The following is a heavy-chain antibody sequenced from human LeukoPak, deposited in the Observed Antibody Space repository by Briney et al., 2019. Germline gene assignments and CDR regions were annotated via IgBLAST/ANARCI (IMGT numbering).Heavy chain of an antibody. D-gene: IGHD3-22*01. V-gene: IGHV1-24*01. Sequence: ASVKVSCEVSGYTLTELSMHWVRQAPGKGLEWMGGFDPEDGETIYAQKFQGRVTMTEDTSTDTAYMELSSLRSEDTAVYYCTTDSPIVVIPYGAFDIWGQGTMVTVSS. CDR3: TTDSPIVVIPYGAFDI. CDR1: GYTLTELS. CDR2: FDPEDGET. J-gene: IGHJ3*02.